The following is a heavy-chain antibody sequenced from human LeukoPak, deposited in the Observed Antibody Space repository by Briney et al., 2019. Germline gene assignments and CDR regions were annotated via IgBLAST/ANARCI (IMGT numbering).Heavy chain of an antibody. CDR2: IWYDGSNK. Sequence: GGSLRLSCAASGFTFSSYGMHWVRQAPGKGLEWVAVIWYDGSNKYYADSVKGRFTISRDNSKNTLYLQMNSLRAEDTAVYYCAKARNVKAVAGRTSWFDPWGQGTLVTVSS. V-gene: IGHV3-33*06. D-gene: IGHD6-19*01. CDR1: GFTFSSYG. CDR3: AKARNVKAVAGRTSWFDP. J-gene: IGHJ5*02.